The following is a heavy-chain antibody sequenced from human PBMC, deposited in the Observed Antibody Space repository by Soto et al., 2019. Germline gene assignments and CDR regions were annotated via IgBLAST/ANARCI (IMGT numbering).Heavy chain of an antibody. J-gene: IGHJ4*02. D-gene: IGHD2-2*01. Sequence: ASVKVSCKASGYTFTTYGSSWVRQAPGQGLEWMGWISGYNGHTKYAQKFQGRVTMTTDTSTSTVYMDLRSLRSDDTAVYYCARSSTSANYFDYWGKGTLVTVSP. CDR2: ISGYNGHT. CDR1: GYTFTTYG. V-gene: IGHV1-18*01. CDR3: ARSSTSANYFDY.